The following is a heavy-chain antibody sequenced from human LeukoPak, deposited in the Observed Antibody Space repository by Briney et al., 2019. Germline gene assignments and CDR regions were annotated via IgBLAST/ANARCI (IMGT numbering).Heavy chain of an antibody. CDR3: AKDRSYYYDNSGLI. V-gene: IGHV3-43*02. J-gene: IGHJ4*01. CDR2: TSAYGDGT. CDR1: GFSFSNYG. D-gene: IGHD3-22*01. Sequence: GGSLRLSCAASGFSFSNYGMHWVRQAPGKGLEWVSLTSAYGDGTYYADSVKGRFTASRDNTKGALYLQMNSLTTEDTALYYCAKDRSYYYDNSGLIWGQGTLVTVSS.